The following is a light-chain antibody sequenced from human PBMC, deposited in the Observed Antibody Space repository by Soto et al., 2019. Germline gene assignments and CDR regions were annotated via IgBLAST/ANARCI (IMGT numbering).Light chain of an antibody. CDR1: RSNIGNNP. CDR2: SNN. CDR3: AAWDDSLNAWM. V-gene: IGLV1-44*01. Sequence: QSVLTQPPSASGTPGQRVTISCSGSRSNIGNNPVNWYQQLPGTAPKLLIYSNNHRPSGVPDRFSGSKSGTSASLAISGLQSDDESDYYCAAWDDSLNAWMFGGGTKLTVL. J-gene: IGLJ3*02.